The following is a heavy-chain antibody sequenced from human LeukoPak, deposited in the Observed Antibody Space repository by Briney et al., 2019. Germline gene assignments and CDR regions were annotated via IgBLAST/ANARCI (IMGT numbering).Heavy chain of an antibody. V-gene: IGHV3-48*02. CDR3: ARVSVVVVTAIPSIDY. CDR2: ISSSSSTI. D-gene: IGHD2-21*02. J-gene: IGHJ4*02. CDR1: GFTFSSYA. Sequence: PGGSLRLSCAGFGFTFSSYALHWVRQAPGKGLEWVSYISSSSSTIYYADSVKGRFTISRDNAKNSLYLQMNSLRDEDTAVYYCARVSVVVVTAIPSIDYWGQGTLVTVSS.